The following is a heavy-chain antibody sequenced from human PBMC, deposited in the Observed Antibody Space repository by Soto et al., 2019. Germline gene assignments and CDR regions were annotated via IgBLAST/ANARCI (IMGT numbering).Heavy chain of an antibody. V-gene: IGHV4-59*01. J-gene: IGHJ6*02. D-gene: IGHD1-20*01. CDR1: GGSISSYY. CDR2: IYYSGIT. CDR3: ARYKSNYYYGMDV. Sequence: SETLSLTCTVSGGSISSYYWSWIRQPPGKGLELIGYIYYSGITNYNPSLKSRVTISVDTSKNQFSLKLSSVTAAYTAVYYCARYKSNYYYGMDVWGQGTTVTVSS.